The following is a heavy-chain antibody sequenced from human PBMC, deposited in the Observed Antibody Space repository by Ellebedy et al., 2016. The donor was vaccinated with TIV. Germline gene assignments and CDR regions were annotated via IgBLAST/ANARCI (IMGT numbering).Heavy chain of an antibody. J-gene: IGHJ4*02. CDR3: ARGSAYFPGEIDY. CDR2: IISMFGTV. V-gene: IGHV1-69*13. D-gene: IGHD3-22*01. Sequence: SVKVSXXASGCTFRSYAISWVRQAPGQGLEWMGNIISMFGTVNYAQKFQGRVTITADESTSTAYMELSSLRSEDTAVYYCARGSAYFPGEIDYWGQGTLVTVSS. CDR1: GCTFRSYA.